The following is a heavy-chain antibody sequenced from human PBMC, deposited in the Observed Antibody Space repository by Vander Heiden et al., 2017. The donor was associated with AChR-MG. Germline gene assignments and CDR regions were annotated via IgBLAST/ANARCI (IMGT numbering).Heavy chain of an antibody. CDR2: IYWNDDK. J-gene: IGHJ4*02. Sequence: QITLKESGPTLVKPTQTLTLTCTFSGFSLSTSGVGVGWIRQPPGKALEWLALIYWNDDKRYSPSLKSRLTITKDTSKNQVVLTMTNMDPVDTATYYCAHQIYVGHYFDYWVQGTLVTVSS. V-gene: IGHV2-5*01. CDR1: GFSLSTSGVG. D-gene: IGHD3-16*01. CDR3: AHQIYVGHYFDY.